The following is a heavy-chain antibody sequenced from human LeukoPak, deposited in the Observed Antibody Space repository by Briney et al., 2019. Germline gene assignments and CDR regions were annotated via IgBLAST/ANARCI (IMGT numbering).Heavy chain of an antibody. Sequence: GGSLRLSCAASGFAFSRFWMTWIRQAPGKGLEFVANIKEDGGRENFASSVKGRFTISRDNAKDSLYLQMNNLRVEDTAVYYCARDGGYSAFDYWGQGALVTVSS. CDR3: ARDGGYSAFDY. J-gene: IGHJ4*02. D-gene: IGHD1-26*01. CDR2: IKEDGGRE. V-gene: IGHV3-7*01. CDR1: GFAFSRFW.